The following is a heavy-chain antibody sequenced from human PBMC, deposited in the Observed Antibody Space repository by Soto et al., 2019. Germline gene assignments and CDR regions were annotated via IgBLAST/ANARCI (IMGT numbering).Heavy chain of an antibody. CDR3: ASQYEDYYYGMDV. V-gene: IGHV5-51*01. Sequence: GESLKISCKGSGYSFTSYWIGGVRQMPGKGLEWMGIIYPGDSDTRYSPSFQGQVTISADKSISTAYLQWSSLKASDTAMYYCASQYEDYYYGMDVWGQGTTVTVSS. CDR1: GYSFTSYW. CDR2: IYPGDSDT. J-gene: IGHJ6*02. D-gene: IGHD2-8*01.